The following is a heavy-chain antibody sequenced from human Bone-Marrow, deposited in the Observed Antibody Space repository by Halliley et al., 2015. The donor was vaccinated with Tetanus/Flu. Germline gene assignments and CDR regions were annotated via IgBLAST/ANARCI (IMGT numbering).Heavy chain of an antibody. CDR1: SGSIINYS. D-gene: IGHD4-17*01. Sequence: TLSLTCTVFSGSIINYSWSWMRQPPGKGLEWIGYIHHSGSTYYNPSLKSRVTISLDTSKNQVSLNLNSVTAADTAVYFCAREDGVNSLDFWGRGTLVTVSS. V-gene: IGHV4-4*08. J-gene: IGHJ4*02. CDR3: AREDGVNSLDF. CDR2: IHHSGST.